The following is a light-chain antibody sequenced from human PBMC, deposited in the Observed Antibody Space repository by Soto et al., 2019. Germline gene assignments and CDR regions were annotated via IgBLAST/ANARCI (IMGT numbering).Light chain of an antibody. CDR1: QTVSNN. V-gene: IGKV3-15*01. J-gene: IGKJ5*01. CDR3: QQFNNLPYT. Sequence: DIVMTQSPGTLSLSTGKKATLSCRASQTVSNNLAWYQQKPGLALRLLFYGASTRATGIQLRFSVSGSGTDFTLTITSLQSEDFAVYYCQQFNNLPYTFGQGIRLEIK. CDR2: GAS.